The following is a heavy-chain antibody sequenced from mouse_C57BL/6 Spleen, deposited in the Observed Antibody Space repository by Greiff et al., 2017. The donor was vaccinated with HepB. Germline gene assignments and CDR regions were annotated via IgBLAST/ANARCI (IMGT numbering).Heavy chain of an antibody. CDR1: GFTFSSYG. D-gene: IGHD1-1*01. Sequence: DVMLVESGGDLVKPGGSLKLSCAASGFTFSSYGMSWVRQTPDKRLEWVATISSGGSYTYYPDSVKGRFTISRDNAKNNLYLQMSSLKSDDTAMYYCARQRGDYDGSSSWYFDDWGQGTTLTVSS. CDR2: ISSGGSYT. J-gene: IGHJ2*01. CDR3: ARQRGDYDGSSSWYFDD. V-gene: IGHV5-6*02.